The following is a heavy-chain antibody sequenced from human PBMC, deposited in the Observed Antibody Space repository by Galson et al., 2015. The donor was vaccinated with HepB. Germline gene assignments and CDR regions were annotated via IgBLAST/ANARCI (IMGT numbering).Heavy chain of an antibody. CDR3: AKGWMDIVVVPAAISYMDV. J-gene: IGHJ6*03. CDR1: GFTFSSYG. D-gene: IGHD2-2*02. Sequence: SLRLSCAASGFTFSSYGMHWVRQAPGKGLEWVAVISYDGSNKYYADSVKGRFTISRDNSKNTLYLQMNSLRAEDTAVYYCAKGWMDIVVVPAAISYMDVWGKGTTVTVSS. V-gene: IGHV3-30*18. CDR2: ISYDGSNK.